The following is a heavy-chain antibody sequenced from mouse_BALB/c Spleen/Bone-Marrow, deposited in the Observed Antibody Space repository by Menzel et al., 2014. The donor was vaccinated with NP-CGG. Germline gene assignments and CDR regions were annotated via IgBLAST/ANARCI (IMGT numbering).Heavy chain of an antibody. CDR2: ISNGSSTI. Sequence: EVQGVESGGGLVQPGGSRKLSCAASGFTFSSFGMHWVRQAPEKGLEWVAYISNGSSTIYYADTVKGRLTISRDNPKNTLFLQMTSLRSEDTAMYYCARKGAMITHYYAMDYWGQGTSVTVSS. J-gene: IGHJ4*01. CDR3: ARKGAMITHYYAMDY. D-gene: IGHD2-4*01. V-gene: IGHV5-17*02. CDR1: GFTFSSFG.